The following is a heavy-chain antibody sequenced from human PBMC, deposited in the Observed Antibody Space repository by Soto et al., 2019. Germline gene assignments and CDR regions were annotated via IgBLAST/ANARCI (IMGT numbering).Heavy chain of an antibody. CDR2: ISDSGGTS. D-gene: IGHD1-26*01. V-gene: IGHV3-23*01. CDR1: GFIFSNYV. J-gene: IGHJ4*02. CDR3: ANRPRALLKIDY. Sequence: HPGGSLRLSCAASGFIFSNYVMSWVRQAPGKGLEWVSSISDSGGTSYYADSVKGRFTISRDNSKNTLYLQMNSLRAEDTAIYYCANRPRALLKIDYCGQGNLVTISS.